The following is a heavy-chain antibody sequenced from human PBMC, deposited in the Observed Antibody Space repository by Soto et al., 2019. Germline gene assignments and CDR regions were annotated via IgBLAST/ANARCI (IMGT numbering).Heavy chain of an antibody. CDR3: AGAHAAITPGDY. V-gene: IGHV3-30-3*01. D-gene: IGHD1-20*01. CDR2: ISCNGSKK. CDR1: GFTFSSDA. J-gene: IGHJ4*02. Sequence: QVQLVESGGGVVQPGRSPRLSCAASGFTFSSDAMHWVRQALGKGLEWVAVISCNGSKKYYADSVKGRFTISRDNSKNTLYLQMNSLRAEDMAVSYCAGAHAAITPGDYWGQGTLVTVSS.